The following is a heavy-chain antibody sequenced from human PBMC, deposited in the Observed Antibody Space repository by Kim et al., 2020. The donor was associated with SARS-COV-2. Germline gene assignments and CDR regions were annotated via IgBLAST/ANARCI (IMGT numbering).Heavy chain of an antibody. J-gene: IGHJ1*01. CDR3: AYYDSSGYPEYFQH. D-gene: IGHD3-22*01. V-gene: IGHV5-10-1*01. Sequence: PSFQGHVTISADKSISTAYLQWSSLKASDTAMYYCAYYDSSGYPEYFQHWGQGTLVTVSS.